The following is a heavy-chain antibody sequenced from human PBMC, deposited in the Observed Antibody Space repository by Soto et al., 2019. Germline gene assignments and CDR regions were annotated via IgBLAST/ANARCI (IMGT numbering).Heavy chain of an antibody. CDR1: GGSISSNSW. Sequence: SETLSLTCVVSGGSISSNSWWSWVRQPPGKGLEWIGEIYHIGSTNYKSSLKSRVIIKLDKSKNQFSLKMISVTAADTAVYYCARLDYDFWSGYLFYFDYWGQGTPVTVSS. J-gene: IGHJ4*02. V-gene: IGHV4-4*02. D-gene: IGHD3-3*01. CDR2: IYHIGST. CDR3: ARLDYDFWSGYLFYFDY.